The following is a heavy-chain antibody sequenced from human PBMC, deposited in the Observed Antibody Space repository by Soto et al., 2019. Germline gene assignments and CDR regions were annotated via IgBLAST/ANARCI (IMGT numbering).Heavy chain of an antibody. CDR3: AREYGDYGVIDY. Sequence: QVQLQQWGAGLLKPSETLSLTCAVYGGSFSGYYWSWIRQPPGKGLEWIGEINHSGSTNYNPSLNSRFTISVDTSKNQFSLKLSSVTAADTAVYYCAREYGDYGVIDYWGQGTLVTVSS. CDR1: GGSFSGYY. D-gene: IGHD4-17*01. J-gene: IGHJ4*02. CDR2: INHSGST. V-gene: IGHV4-34*01.